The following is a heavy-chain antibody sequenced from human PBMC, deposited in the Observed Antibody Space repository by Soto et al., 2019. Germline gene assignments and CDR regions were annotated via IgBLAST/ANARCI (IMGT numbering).Heavy chain of an antibody. CDR2: IDSDGSTT. D-gene: IGHD4-4*01. J-gene: IGHJ6*02. CDR1: AFNFSVYW. Sequence: EVQLVESGGGLVQPGGSLRLSCAASAFNFSVYWMHWVRQAPGKGLVWVSRIDSDGSTTSYADSVKGRFTISRDNAKSTLHLQMNSLGAEDTAVYYCARPGYSNYGPGVDVWGQGTTVTVSS. CDR3: ARPGYSNYGPGVDV. V-gene: IGHV3-74*01.